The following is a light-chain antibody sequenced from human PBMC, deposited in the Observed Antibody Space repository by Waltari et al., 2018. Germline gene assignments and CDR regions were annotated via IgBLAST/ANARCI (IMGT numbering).Light chain of an antibody. J-gene: IGKJ2*01. CDR3: QQYYSTPYT. Sequence: DIVMTQSPDSLAASLGVRATINCKSSQSVFYCSHNKHYLAWYQQKPGQPPKLLIYWASTREFGVPDRFSGSGSGTDFTLTISSLQAEDVAVYYCQQYYSTPYTFGQGTKLEIK. CDR1: QSVFYCSHNKHY. V-gene: IGKV4-1*01. CDR2: WAS.